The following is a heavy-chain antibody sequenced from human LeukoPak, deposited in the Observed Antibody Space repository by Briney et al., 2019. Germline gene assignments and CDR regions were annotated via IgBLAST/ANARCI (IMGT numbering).Heavy chain of an antibody. D-gene: IGHD2-2*02. Sequence: GASVKVSCKASGGTFSSYAISWVRQAPGQGLEWMGGIIPIFGTANYAQKFQGRVTITADESTSTAYMELSSLRSEDTAVYYCARAGGYCSSTSCYTKAFDIWGQGTMVTVSS. V-gene: IGHV1-69*13. J-gene: IGHJ3*02. CDR3: ARAGGYCSSTSCYTKAFDI. CDR1: GGTFSSYA. CDR2: IIPIFGTA.